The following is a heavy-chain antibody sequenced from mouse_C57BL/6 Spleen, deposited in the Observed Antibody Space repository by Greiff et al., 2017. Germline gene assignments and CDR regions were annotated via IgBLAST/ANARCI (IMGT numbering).Heavy chain of an antibody. D-gene: IGHD1-1*01. CDR1: GFTFSDYG. J-gene: IGHJ2*01. CDR2: ISSGSSTI. Sequence: EVQLVESGGGLVKPGGSLKLSCAASGFTFSDYGMHWVHQAPEQGLEWVAYISSGSSTINYADTVKGRFTISRDNAKNTLFLQMTSLRSEDTAMYYCARPAYGSGWYYFDDWGQGTTLTVSS. CDR3: ARPAYGSGWYYFDD. V-gene: IGHV5-17*01.